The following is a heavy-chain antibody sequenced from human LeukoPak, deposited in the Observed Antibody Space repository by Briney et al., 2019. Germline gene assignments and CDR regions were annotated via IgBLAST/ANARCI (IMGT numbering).Heavy chain of an antibody. Sequence: GGSLRLSCAASGFTVSSNYMSWVRQAPGKGLVWVSVIYSGGSTYYAYSVKGRFTISRDNSKNTLYLQMNSLRAEDTAVYYCARGTRRSSGWYSTSFLNWFDPWGQGTLVTVSS. J-gene: IGHJ5*02. CDR3: ARGTRRSSGWYSTSFLNWFDP. CDR1: GFTVSSNY. D-gene: IGHD6-19*01. V-gene: IGHV3-66*01. CDR2: IYSGGST.